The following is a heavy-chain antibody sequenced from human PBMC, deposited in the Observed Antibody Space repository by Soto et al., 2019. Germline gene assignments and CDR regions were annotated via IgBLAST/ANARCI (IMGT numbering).Heavy chain of an antibody. CDR1: GVSISSGDSY. V-gene: IGHV4-61*08. J-gene: IGHJ6*02. D-gene: IGHD6-13*01. CDR3: ARVGSSWYLGMDV. CDR2: IYYSENT. Sequence: SETLSLTCTVSGVSISSGDSYWSWIRQTPGKGLEWIGYIYYSENTNYNPSLKSRVTISVDTSKNQFSLKLSSVTAADTAVYYCARVGSSWYLGMDVWGQGTTVTVSS.